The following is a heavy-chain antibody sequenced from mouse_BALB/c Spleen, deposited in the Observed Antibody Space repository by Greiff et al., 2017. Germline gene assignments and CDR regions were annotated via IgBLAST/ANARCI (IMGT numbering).Heavy chain of an antibody. D-gene: IGHD6-1*01. CDR1: GYTFTSYW. Sequence: QVQLQQSGAELARPGASVKLSCKASGYTFTSYWMQWVKQRPGQGLEWIGAIYPGDGDTRYTQKFKGKATLTADKSSSTAYMQLSSLASEDSAVYYCARSRGNYFDYWGQGTTLTVSS. V-gene: IGHV1-87*01. CDR3: ARSRGNYFDY. CDR2: IYPGDGDT. J-gene: IGHJ2*01.